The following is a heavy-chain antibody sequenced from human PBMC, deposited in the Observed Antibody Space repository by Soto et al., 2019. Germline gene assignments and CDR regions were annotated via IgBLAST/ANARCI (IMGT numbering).Heavy chain of an antibody. J-gene: IGHJ4*02. CDR2: VYYRGRS. CDR3: VRQRTSVLTQAYFDY. CDR1: GGSVSNSNYY. V-gene: IGHV4-39*01. D-gene: IGHD2-8*01. Sequence: ETLSLTCTVSGGSVSNSNYYWGWIRQSPGKGLEWIGSVYYRGRSYSKSRVKSRVTISVDTSKNQFSLNLNSVTASDTAVYYCVRQRTSVLTQAYFDYWGPGALVTVSS.